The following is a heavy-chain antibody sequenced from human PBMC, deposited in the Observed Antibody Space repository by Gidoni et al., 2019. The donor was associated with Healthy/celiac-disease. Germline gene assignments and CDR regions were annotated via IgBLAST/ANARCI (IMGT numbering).Heavy chain of an antibody. CDR1: GFTFSSYA. J-gene: IGHJ3*02. CDR2: ISGSGGST. D-gene: IGHD2-15*01. Sequence: AASGFTFSSYAMSWVRQAPGKGLEWVPAISGSGGSTYYADSVKGRFTISRDNSKNTLYLQMNSLRAEDTAVYYCAKDRGGGYCSGGSCPFAFDIWGQGTMVTVSS. V-gene: IGHV3-23*01. CDR3: AKDRGGGYCSGGSCPFAFDI.